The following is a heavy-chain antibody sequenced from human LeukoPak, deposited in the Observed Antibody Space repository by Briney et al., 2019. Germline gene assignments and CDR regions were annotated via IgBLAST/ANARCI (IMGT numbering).Heavy chain of an antibody. CDR1: GASVTTYH. CDR2: IYGDVCT. CDR3: AKVGKNYVFDY. Sequence: PSVPLSLTCTVSGASVTTYHWRWIRQPAGKGLEWIGRIYGDVCTNYNSSLKSRVTMSVNRSKNQFSLKLDSLTAADTAVYYCAKVGKNYVFDYWGQGTLVTVSS. J-gene: IGHJ4*02. V-gene: IGHV4-4*07. D-gene: IGHD3-10*02.